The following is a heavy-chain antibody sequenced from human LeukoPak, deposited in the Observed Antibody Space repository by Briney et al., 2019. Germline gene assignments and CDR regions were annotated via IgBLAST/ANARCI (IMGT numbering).Heavy chain of an antibody. J-gene: IGHJ4*02. D-gene: IGHD2-2*01. CDR1: GFTVSSNY. Sequence: GGSLRLSCAASGFTVSSNYMSWVRQAPGKGLEWVSVIYSGGNTYYADSVKGRFTISRDNSKNTLYLQMNSLRAEDTAVYYCAREKKSSTSMDYWGQGTLVTVST. V-gene: IGHV3-53*01. CDR2: IYSGGNT. CDR3: AREKKSSTSMDY.